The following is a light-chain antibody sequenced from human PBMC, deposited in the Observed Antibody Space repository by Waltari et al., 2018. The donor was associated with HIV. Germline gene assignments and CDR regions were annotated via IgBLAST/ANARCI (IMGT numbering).Light chain of an antibody. Sequence: LTQSPSFLSVSVGDRVTITCRASQGVSRYLAWYQHKPGQAPRLLIYGASSRATGIPARFSGSGSGTDFTLTISSLEPGDFGVYYCQQRGNWPITFGQGTRLEIK. CDR1: QGVSRY. V-gene: IGKV3-11*01. CDR3: QQRGNWPIT. CDR2: GAS. J-gene: IGKJ5*01.